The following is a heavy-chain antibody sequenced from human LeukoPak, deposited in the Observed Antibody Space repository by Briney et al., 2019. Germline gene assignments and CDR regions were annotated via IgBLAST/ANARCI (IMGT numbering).Heavy chain of an antibody. CDR3: ARGSTTNWPFDY. V-gene: IGHV1-3*01. J-gene: IGHJ4*02. CDR2: INAGNGDT. Sequence: ASVKVSCKASGYTFTTYAMHWVRQAPGQRLEWMGWINAGNGDTKYSQKFQGRVTITSDTSATTAYMELSSLRSEDTTVYYCARGSTTNWPFDYWGQGTLVTVSS. D-gene: IGHD2-2*01. CDR1: GYTFTTYA.